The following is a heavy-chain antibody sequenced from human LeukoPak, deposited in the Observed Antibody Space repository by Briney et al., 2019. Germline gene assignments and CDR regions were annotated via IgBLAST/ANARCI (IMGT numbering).Heavy chain of an antibody. CDR2: IKQDGSEA. D-gene: IGHD3-22*01. CDR1: GFTFSSYW. CDR3: ARAFTYYYDSSGYYFDY. J-gene: IGHJ4*02. V-gene: IGHV3-7*01. Sequence: GGSLRLSCAASGFTFSSYWMTWVRQAPGKGLEWVANIKQDGSEAYYVDSVKGRFTISRDNAKNLLYLQMNSLRAEDTAVYYCARAFTYYYDSSGYYFDYWGQGTLVTVSS.